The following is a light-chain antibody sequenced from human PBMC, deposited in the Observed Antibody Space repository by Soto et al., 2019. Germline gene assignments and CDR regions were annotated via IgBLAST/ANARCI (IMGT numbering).Light chain of an antibody. CDR3: LIYYGGAQG. CDR1: TGAVTSGYY. J-gene: IGLJ2*01. Sequence: QTVVTQEPSLTVSPGGTVTLTCASSTGAVTSGYYPNWFQQKPGQAPRGLIYSTSNKHSWTPARIAGSLLWGKAALTLSGVQPADEAADYGLIYYGGAQGFGGGTKRTVL. CDR2: STS. V-gene: IGLV7-43*01.